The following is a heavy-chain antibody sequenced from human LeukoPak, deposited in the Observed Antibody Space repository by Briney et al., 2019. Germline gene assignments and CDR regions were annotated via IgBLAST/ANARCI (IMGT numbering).Heavy chain of an antibody. J-gene: IGHJ4*02. Sequence: GSVKVSCKASGYTFTSYGISWVRQAPGQGLEWMAWISAYNGNTNYAQKLQGRVTVTTDTSTSTAYMELRSLRSDDTAVYYCARDQGSGSYYVYWGQGTLVTVSS. CDR1: GYTFTSYG. CDR2: ISAYNGNT. D-gene: IGHD1-26*01. V-gene: IGHV1-18*01. CDR3: ARDQGSGSYYVY.